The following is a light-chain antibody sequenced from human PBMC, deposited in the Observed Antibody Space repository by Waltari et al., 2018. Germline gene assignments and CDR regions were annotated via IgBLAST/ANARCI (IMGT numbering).Light chain of an antibody. CDR1: SSDVGAFNY. J-gene: IGLJ3*02. Sequence: QSALTQPASVSGSPGQSITISCTGTSSDVGAFNYVSWYQQHPGKAPKLIIYDVTNRPSWGSSRFSAYKVGNMASLTISGIQADDEADYYCSSYSSSSALRVFGGGTKLTVL. V-gene: IGLV2-14*03. CDR3: SSYSSSSALRV. CDR2: DVT.